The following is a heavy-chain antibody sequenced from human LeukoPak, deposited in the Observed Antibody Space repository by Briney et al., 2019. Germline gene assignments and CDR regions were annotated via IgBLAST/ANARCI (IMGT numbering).Heavy chain of an antibody. J-gene: IGHJ4*02. V-gene: IGHV3-7*01. CDR1: GFIFSNYW. CDR3: VRDGGVSGYDLLDY. Sequence: GGSLRLSCTASGFIFSNYWMTWVRQAPGKGLEWVAQINQDGSKEYYIDSVKARFSISRDNARNSLSLQMNSLRAEDTAVYYCVRDGGVSGYDLLDYWGQGTLVTDSS. CDR2: INQDGSKE. D-gene: IGHD5-12*01.